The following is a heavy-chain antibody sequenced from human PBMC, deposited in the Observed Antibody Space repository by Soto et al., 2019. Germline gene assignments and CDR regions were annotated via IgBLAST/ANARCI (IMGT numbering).Heavy chain of an antibody. D-gene: IGHD2-15*01. V-gene: IGHV4-59*01. CDR1: GGSFSGYY. CDR2: IYYSGST. CDR3: ARGVICSGGSCYPSFDY. J-gene: IGHJ4*02. Sequence: SETLSLTCAVYGGSFSGYYWSWIRQPPGKGLEWIGYIYYSGSTNYNPSLKSRVTISVDTSKNQFSLKLSSVTAADTAVYYCARGVICSGGSCYPSFDYWGQGTLVTVSS.